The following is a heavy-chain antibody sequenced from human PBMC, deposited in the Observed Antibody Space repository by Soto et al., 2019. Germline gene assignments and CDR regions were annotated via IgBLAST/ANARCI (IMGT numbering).Heavy chain of an antibody. J-gene: IGHJ6*02. CDR1: GFTFSDHY. CDR2: SRNKANSYTT. V-gene: IGHV3-72*01. CDR3: SRGAGGMTAAGSVNYYYGMDV. D-gene: IGHD6-13*01. Sequence: GGSLRLSCAASGFTFSDHYMEWVRQAPGKGLEWVGRSRNKANSYTTIYAASGKGRFTISRDDSKNSLYLEMSSLKTEDTAVYYCSRGAGGMTAAGSVNYYYGMDVWGQGTTVTVSS.